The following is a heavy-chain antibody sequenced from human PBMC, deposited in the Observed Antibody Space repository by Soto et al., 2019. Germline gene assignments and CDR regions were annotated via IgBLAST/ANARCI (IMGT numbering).Heavy chain of an antibody. D-gene: IGHD3-16*02. J-gene: IGHJ4*01. Sequence: PGGSLRLSCAASGFTFSSYWMHWVRQAPGEGLVWVSRINTDGSSTSYADPVKGRFTISRDNAKNTLYLQWSSLKASDSAMYYCARHAVITSGGVIVSNYLAYWGHGTLVTVSS. CDR3: ARHAVITSGGVIVSNYLAY. V-gene: IGHV3-74*01. CDR2: INTDGSST. CDR1: GFTFSSYW.